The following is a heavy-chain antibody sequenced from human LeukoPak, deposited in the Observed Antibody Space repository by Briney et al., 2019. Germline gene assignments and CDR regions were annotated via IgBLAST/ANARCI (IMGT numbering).Heavy chain of an antibody. D-gene: IGHD4-17*01. J-gene: IGHJ4*02. CDR1: GFTFSSYW. CDR3: ARLGARQVLDY. V-gene: IGHV3-7*01. CDR2: IKQEESEK. Sequence: PGGSLRLSCAASGFTFSSYWMSWVRQAPGKGLEWVANIKQEESEKYYVDSVKGRFTVSRDDAKSSLYLQMNSLRAEDTAVYYCARLGARQVLDYWGQGTLVTVSS.